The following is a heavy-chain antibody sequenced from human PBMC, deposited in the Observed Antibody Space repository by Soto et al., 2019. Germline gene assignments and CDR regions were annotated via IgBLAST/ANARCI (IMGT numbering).Heavy chain of an antibody. V-gene: IGHV1-18*04. CDR3: ARDVYIYGYYAMDV. J-gene: IGHJ6*02. CDR1: GYTFTTYG. CDR2: ISAYNGNT. D-gene: IGHD5-18*01. Sequence: QVHLVQSGAEVKKPGASVKVSCKTSGYTFTTYGISWVRQAPGQGLEWMGWISAYNGNTNYAQKLQGRVTMTTDTSTSTAYMELRSLRSDDTAVYYCARDVYIYGYYAMDVWGQGTTVTVSS.